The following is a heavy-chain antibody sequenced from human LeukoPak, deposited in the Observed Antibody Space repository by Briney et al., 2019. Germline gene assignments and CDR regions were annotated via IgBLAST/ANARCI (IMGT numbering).Heavy chain of an antibody. CDR2: IIPIFETA. D-gene: IGHD3-10*01. Sequence: ASVKVSCKASGGTLSSYAISWVRQAPGQGLEWMGGIIPIFETANYAQKFQGRVTITADKSTSTAYMELSSLRSEDTAVYYCARAKPKNMVRGLIMRRESRYYFDYWGQGTLVTVSS. CDR3: ARAKPKNMVRGLIMRRESRYYFDY. V-gene: IGHV1-69*06. J-gene: IGHJ4*02. CDR1: GGTLSSYA.